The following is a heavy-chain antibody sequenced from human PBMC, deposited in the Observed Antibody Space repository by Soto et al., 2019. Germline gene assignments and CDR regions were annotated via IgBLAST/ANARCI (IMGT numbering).Heavy chain of an antibody. D-gene: IGHD6-19*01. CDR3: ARSRTGYTSGWYLDF. V-gene: IGHV5-51*01. Sequence: PGESLKISCKGFGYSFTFHWIAWVRQTPGKGLEWMGLIYPGDSDTRYNPSFRGQVTIPADKSITTAYLHWSSLKASDTAVYYCARSRTGYTSGWYLDFWGQGTPVTVSP. CDR1: GYSFTFHW. J-gene: IGHJ4*02. CDR2: IYPGDSDT.